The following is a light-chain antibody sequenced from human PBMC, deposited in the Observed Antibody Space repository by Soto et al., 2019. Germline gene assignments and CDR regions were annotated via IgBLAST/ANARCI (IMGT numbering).Light chain of an antibody. CDR3: TSYTGSITVV. CDR1: SSDIGYYNY. CDR2: DVS. J-gene: IGLJ2*01. Sequence: QSVLTQPASVSGSPGQSITISCTGTSSDIGYYNYVSWYQHHPGKAPKLMIYDVSNRPSGVSNRFSGSKSGNTASLTISGLQAEDEADYYCTSYTGSITVVFGGGTKVTVL. V-gene: IGLV2-14*03.